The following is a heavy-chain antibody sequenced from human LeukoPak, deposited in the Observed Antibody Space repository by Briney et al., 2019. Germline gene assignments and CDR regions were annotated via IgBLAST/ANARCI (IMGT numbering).Heavy chain of an antibody. CDR1: GYTFTSYY. Sequence: ALVKVSCKASGYTFTSYYMHWVRQAPGQGLEWMGIINPSGGSTSYAQKFQGRVTMTRDTSTSTVYMELSSLRSEDTAVYYCARAAYSSSWGDPEFDYWGQGTLVTVSS. D-gene: IGHD6-13*01. V-gene: IGHV1-46*01. CDR3: ARAAYSSSWGDPEFDY. J-gene: IGHJ4*02. CDR2: INPSGGST.